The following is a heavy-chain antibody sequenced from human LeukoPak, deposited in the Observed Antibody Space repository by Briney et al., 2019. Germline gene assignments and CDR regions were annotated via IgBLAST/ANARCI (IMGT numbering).Heavy chain of an antibody. Sequence: KPSETLSLTCTVSGGSISSSTYYWVWIRQPPGKGLEWIATIHYSGSTYYNPSLKSRVTISVDTSKNQFSLKLSSVTAADTAVYYCARDAIAEGYCSSTGCFRGHWYFDLWGRGTLVTVSS. CDR1: GGSISSSTYY. V-gene: IGHV4-39*07. CDR2: IHYSGST. J-gene: IGHJ2*01. D-gene: IGHD2-2*01. CDR3: ARDAIAEGYCSSTGCFRGHWYFDL.